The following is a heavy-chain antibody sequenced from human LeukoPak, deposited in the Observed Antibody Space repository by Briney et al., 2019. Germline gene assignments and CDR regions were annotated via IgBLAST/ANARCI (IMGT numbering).Heavy chain of an antibody. D-gene: IGHD3-22*01. CDR2: IYTSGST. CDR3: ARGEKYYYDSSGPDAFDI. CDR1: GGSISSYY. J-gene: IGHJ3*02. V-gene: IGHV4-4*07. Sequence: SETLSLTCTVSGGSISSYYWSWIRQPAGKGLEWIGRIYTSGSTNYNPSLKSRVTMSVDTSKNQFSLKLSSVTAADTAVYYCARGEKYYYDSSGPDAFDIWGQGTMVTVSS.